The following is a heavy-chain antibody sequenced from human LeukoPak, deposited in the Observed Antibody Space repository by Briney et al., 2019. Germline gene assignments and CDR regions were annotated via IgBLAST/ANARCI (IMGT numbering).Heavy chain of an antibody. D-gene: IGHD2-2*01. J-gene: IGHJ6*02. CDR1: GYSFTSYW. V-gene: IGHV5-51*01. CDR3: ARHRDIVLVPAAMDV. CDR2: IYPADSDT. Sequence: GASLKISCRGSGYSFTSYWIGWVRQMPGKGLEWMGIIYPADSDTTYSPSFQGQVTISADKSISTAYLQWSSLKTSDTAMYYCARHRDIVLVPAAMDVWGQGTTVTVSS.